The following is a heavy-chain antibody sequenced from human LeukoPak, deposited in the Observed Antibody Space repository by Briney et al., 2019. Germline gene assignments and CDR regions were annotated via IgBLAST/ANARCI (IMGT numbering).Heavy chain of an antibody. CDR2: ISGDAVTS. D-gene: IGHD2/OR15-2a*01. CDR3: AREGPRGNSQFDY. Sequence: GGSLRLSCAASGFTFKNYAMNWVRQSPGQGLEWVSTISGDAVTSWYADSVKGRFTVSRDNSKNTLYLQMNSLRAEDAAIYYCAREGPRGNSQFDYWGQGTLVTVSS. CDR1: GFTFKNYA. V-gene: IGHV3-23*01. J-gene: IGHJ4*02.